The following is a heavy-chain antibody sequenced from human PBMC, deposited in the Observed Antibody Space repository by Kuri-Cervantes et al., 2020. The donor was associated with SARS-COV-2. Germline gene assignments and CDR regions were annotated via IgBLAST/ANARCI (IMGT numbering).Heavy chain of an antibody. CDR2: INSDGRDT. CDR3: ARISNYYQSFGFGVGVFDM. CDR1: GFTFSIYW. Sequence: GGSLRLSCAASGFTFSIYWMHWVRQAPGKGLVWVARINSDGRDTAYADAVKGRFTISRDNAKNSLYLQMNSLRAEDTAVYYCARISNYYQSFGFGVGVFDMWGQGTMVTVSS. J-gene: IGHJ3*02. V-gene: IGHV3-74*01. D-gene: IGHD3-3*01.